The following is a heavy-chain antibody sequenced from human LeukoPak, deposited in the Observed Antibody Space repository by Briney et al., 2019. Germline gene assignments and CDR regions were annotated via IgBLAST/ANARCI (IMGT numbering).Heavy chain of an antibody. Sequence: GGSLRLSCAASGFTVSSSYMSWVRQAPGKGLVWVSRINTDGSSTSYADSVKGRFTISRDNAKNTLYLQMNSLRAEDTAVYYCARESGIAAALDLWGQGTLVTVSS. D-gene: IGHD6-13*01. V-gene: IGHV3-74*01. J-gene: IGHJ5*02. CDR3: ARESGIAAALDL. CDR1: GFTVSSSY. CDR2: INTDGSST.